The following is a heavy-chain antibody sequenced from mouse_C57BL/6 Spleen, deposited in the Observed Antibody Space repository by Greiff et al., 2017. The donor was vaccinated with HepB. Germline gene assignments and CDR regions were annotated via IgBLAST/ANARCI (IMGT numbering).Heavy chain of an antibody. J-gene: IGHJ3*01. CDR3: ARAAYYSNYVAY. CDR1: GYAFTDYY. D-gene: IGHD2-5*01. CDR2: IYPGSGNT. Sequence: VQLQQSGAELVRPGASVKLSCKASGYAFTDYYINWVKQRPGQGLEWIARIYPGSGNTYYNEKFKGKATLTAAKSSSTAYIQLSSLTSEDSAVYIDARAAYYSNYVAYWGQGTLVTVSA. V-gene: IGHV1-76*01.